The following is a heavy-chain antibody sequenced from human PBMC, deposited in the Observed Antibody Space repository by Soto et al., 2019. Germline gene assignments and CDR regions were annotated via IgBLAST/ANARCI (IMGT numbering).Heavy chain of an antibody. V-gene: IGHV3-23*01. J-gene: IGHJ2*01. CDR1: GFTFSSYA. CDR2: IGGDGGST. D-gene: IGHD6-13*01. CDR3: AKAYSSIWSHWYFDL. Sequence: GGSLRLSCAASGFTFSSYAMNWVRQAPGKGLEWVSLIGGDGGSTYYADSVRGRFTISRDNSKNTLYLQMNSLRAEDTAIYYCAKAYSSIWSHWYFDLWGLGTLVTVS.